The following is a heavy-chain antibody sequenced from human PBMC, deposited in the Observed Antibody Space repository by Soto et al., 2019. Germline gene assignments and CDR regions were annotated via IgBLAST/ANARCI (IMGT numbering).Heavy chain of an antibody. CDR1: GGSISSYY. CDR2: IYYSGST. J-gene: IGHJ4*02. D-gene: IGHD3-16*02. Sequence: TSETLSLTCTVSGGSISSYYWSWIRQPPGKGLEWIGYIYYSGSTNYNPSLKSRVTISVDTSKNQFSLKLSSVTAADTAVYYCARGWDDYIWGSYRLDYWGQGTLVTVSS. CDR3: ARGWDDYIWGSYRLDY. V-gene: IGHV4-59*01.